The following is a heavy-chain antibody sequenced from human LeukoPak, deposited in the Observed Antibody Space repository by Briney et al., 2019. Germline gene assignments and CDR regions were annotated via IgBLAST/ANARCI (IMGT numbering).Heavy chain of an antibody. CDR1: GFTFSSYG. V-gene: IGHV3-33*01. CDR2: IWYDGQNK. CDR3: AREWDAFDI. J-gene: IGHJ3*02. Sequence: GRSLRLSCAASGFTFSSYGMHWVRQAPGKGLEWVAVIWYDGQNKYYAHSVKGRFTISRDNSKNTLYLQMISLRAEDTAVYYCAREWDAFDIWGQGTMVTVSS.